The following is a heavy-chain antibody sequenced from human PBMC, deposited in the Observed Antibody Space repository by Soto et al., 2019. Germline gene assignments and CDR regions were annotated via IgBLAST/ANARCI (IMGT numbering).Heavy chain of an antibody. CDR2: INHSGST. J-gene: IGHJ4*02. CDR3: ARGQKRRFDY. V-gene: IGHV4-34*01. Sequence: SETLSLTCAVYGGSFSGYYWSWIRQPPGKGLEWIGEINHSGSTNHNPSLKSRVTISVDTSKNQFSLKLSSVTAADTAVYYCARGQKRRFDYWGQGTLVTVS. CDR1: GGSFSGYY.